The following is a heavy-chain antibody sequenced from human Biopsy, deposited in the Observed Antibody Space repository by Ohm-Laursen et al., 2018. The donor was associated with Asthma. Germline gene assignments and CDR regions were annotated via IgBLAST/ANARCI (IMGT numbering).Heavy chain of an antibody. V-gene: IGHV3-9*01. CDR1: GFTFDDYA. CDR3: AKGEWELLEANFYY. CDR2: ISWNSGSI. Sequence: SLRLSCSASGFTFDDYAMHWVRQAPGKGLEWVSGISWNSGSIGYADSVKGRFTISRDNAKNSLYLQMNSLRAEDTALYYCAKGEWELLEANFYYWGQGTLVTVSS. D-gene: IGHD1-26*01. J-gene: IGHJ4*02.